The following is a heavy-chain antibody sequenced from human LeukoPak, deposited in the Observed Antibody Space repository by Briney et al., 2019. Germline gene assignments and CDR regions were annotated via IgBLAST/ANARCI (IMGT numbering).Heavy chain of an antibody. J-gene: IGHJ4*02. CDR1: GFTFSSYS. CDR2: ISYDGSNK. D-gene: IGHD6-19*01. Sequence: PGGSLRLSCAASGFTFSSYSMHWVRQAPGKGLEWVAVISYDGSNKYYADSVKGRFTISRDNSKNTLYLQMNSLRAEDTAVYYCAKCRPVYSSGWLDYWGQGTLVTVSS. V-gene: IGHV3-30*18. CDR3: AKCRPVYSSGWLDY.